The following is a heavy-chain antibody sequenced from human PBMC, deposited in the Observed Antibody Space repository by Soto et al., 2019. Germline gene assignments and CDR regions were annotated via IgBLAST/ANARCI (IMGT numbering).Heavy chain of an antibody. CDR3: ARDDSSSTHYYYYGMDV. J-gene: IGHJ6*02. Sequence: KTSETLSLTCTVSGGSVSSGSYYWSWIRQPPGKGLEWIGYIYYSGSTNYNPSLKSRVTISVDTSKNQFSLKLSSVTAADTAVYYCARDDSSSTHYYYYGMDVWGQGTTVTVSS. CDR2: IYYSGST. CDR1: GGSVSSGSYY. D-gene: IGHD6-6*01. V-gene: IGHV4-61*01.